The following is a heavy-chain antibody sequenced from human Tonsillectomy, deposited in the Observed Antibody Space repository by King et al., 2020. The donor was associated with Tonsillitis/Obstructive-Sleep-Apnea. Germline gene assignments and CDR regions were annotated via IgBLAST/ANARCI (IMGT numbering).Heavy chain of an antibody. V-gene: IGHV5-10-1*01. J-gene: IGHJ4*02. CDR3: ARRGGYCSSSSCPPFDY. CDR1: GYSFTTYC. Sequence: QLVQSGAEVKKPGESLRISCKGSGYSFTTYCISWVLQMPGKGLEWMGRIDPSDSYTNYSPSFQGHVTISADKSISTAYLHWSSLKASDTAMYYCARRGGYCSSSSCPPFDYWGQGTLVTVSS. CDR2: IDPSDSYT. D-gene: IGHD2-2*01.